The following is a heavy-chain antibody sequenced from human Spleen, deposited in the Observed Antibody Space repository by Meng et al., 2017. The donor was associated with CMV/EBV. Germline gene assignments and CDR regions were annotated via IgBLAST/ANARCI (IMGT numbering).Heavy chain of an antibody. CDR2: ISSDGSSI. CDR1: GFTFSNYW. Sequence: CAASGFTFSNYWMHWVRQAPGKGLVWVSHISSDGSSITYADSVKGRFTISRDSAKNTVYLQMNSLRAEDTAVYYCARALLRFFNWFDPWGQGTLVTVSS. D-gene: IGHD3-3*01. CDR3: ARALLRFFNWFDP. V-gene: IGHV3-74*01. J-gene: IGHJ5*02.